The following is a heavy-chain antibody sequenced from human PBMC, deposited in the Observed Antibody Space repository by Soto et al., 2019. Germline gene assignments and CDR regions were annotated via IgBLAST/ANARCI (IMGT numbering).Heavy chain of an antibody. CDR3: SSGRGYSLY. CDR2: IYSGGST. J-gene: IGHJ4*02. Sequence: EVQLVESGGGVIQPGGSLRLSCAASGFTVSSNYMRWVRQAPGKGLEWVAVIYSGGSTYYADSVKGRFTISRDNSKNKLYLQRNSLRAEDTDVYYCSSGRGYSLYWGQGTLVTVSS. CDR1: GFTVSSNY. D-gene: IGHD5-18*01. V-gene: IGHV3-53*01.